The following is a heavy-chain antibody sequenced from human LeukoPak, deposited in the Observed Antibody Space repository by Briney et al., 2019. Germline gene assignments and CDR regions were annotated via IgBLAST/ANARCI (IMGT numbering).Heavy chain of an antibody. Sequence: ASVKVSCKASGYTFTSYYMHWVRQAPGQGLEWMGIINPSGGSTSYAQKFQGRVTMTRDTSTSTVYMELSSLRSEDTAVYYCARGGYLHYDSSGYYYQTQYYFDYWGQGTLVTVSS. CDR1: GYTFTSYY. J-gene: IGHJ4*02. CDR3: ARGGYLHYDSSGYYYQTQYYFDY. D-gene: IGHD3-22*01. CDR2: INPSGGST. V-gene: IGHV1-46*01.